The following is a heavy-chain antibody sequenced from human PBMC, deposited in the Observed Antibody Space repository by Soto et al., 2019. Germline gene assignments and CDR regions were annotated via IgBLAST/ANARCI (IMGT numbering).Heavy chain of an antibody. CDR2: FYYSATT. J-gene: IGHJ2*01. CDR1: GGSINSGYY. V-gene: IGHV4-31*03. Sequence: QVQLQESGPGLVQPSQTLSLTCTVSGGSINSGYYWTWIRQLPGNGLEWLGYFYYSATTYYNPSLRGRITFSGYTSKPQFSLTLTSVTAAATSVYFCARACTSYVGYFDLWGRGALVTVSS. D-gene: IGHD3-10*02. CDR3: ARACTSYVGYFDL.